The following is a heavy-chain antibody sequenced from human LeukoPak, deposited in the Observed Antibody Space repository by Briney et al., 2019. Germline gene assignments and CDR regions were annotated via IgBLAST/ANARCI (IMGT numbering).Heavy chain of an antibody. CDR2: IYYSGST. V-gene: IGHV4-59*05. CDR3: ARGEGSSWVDY. J-gene: IGHJ4*02. CDR1: GVSISSYS. Sequence: SQTLSLTCTVSGVSISSYSWSWIRQPPGKGLEWIGSIYYSGSTYYNPSLKSRVTISVDTSKNQFSLKLSSVTAADTAVYYCARGEGSSWVDYWGQGTLVTVSS. D-gene: IGHD6-13*01.